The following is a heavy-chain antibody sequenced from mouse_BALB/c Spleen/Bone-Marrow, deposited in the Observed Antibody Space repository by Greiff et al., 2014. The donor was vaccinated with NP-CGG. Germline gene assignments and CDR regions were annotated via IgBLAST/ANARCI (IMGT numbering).Heavy chain of an antibody. J-gene: IGHJ3*01. CDR3: TRGGRYDEVAY. CDR2: ISTYYGNA. Sequence: LVESGPELVRPGDSVKISCKGSSYTFTDYAMHWVKQSHAKSLEWIGVISTYYGNANYNQKFKGKATMTVDKSSSTAYMELARLTSEDSAVYYCTRGGRYDEVAYWGQGTLVTVSA. V-gene: IGHV1-67*01. CDR1: SYTFTDYA. D-gene: IGHD2-14*01.